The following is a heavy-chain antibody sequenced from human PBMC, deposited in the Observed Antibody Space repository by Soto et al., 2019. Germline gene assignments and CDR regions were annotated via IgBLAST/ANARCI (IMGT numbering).Heavy chain of an antibody. CDR3: TRNPGITVTTTFDF. D-gene: IGHD4-17*01. CDR2: IRNKANSYAT. J-gene: IGHJ4*02. Sequence: GGSLRLSCAASGVTFSGSPMHWVRQASGKGLEWVGRIRNKANSYATAYAASVKGRFTISRDDSKNTAYLQMNSLKSEDTAVYYCTRNPGITVTTTFDFWGQGILVTVSS. CDR1: GVTFSGSP. V-gene: IGHV3-73*01.